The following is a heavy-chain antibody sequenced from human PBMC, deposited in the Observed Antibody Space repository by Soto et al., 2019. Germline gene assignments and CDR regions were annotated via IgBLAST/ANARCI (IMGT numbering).Heavy chain of an antibody. CDR2: INSDGSST. V-gene: IGHV3-74*01. CDR3: ARDPRFYYGMDV. Sequence: GGSLRLSCAASGFAFISYWMHFFRQAPGKGRVWVSRINSDGSSTSYADSVKGRFTISRDNAKNTLYLQMNSLRAEDTAVYYCARDPRFYYGMDVWGQGTTVTVSS. J-gene: IGHJ6*02. CDR1: GFAFISYW.